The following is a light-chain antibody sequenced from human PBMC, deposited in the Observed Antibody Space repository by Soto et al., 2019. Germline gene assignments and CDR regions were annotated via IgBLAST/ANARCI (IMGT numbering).Light chain of an antibody. CDR1: QSISNW. CDR2: DAS. J-gene: IGKJ1*01. Sequence: DIQMTQSPSTLSASVGDRVTITCRASQSISNWLAWYQQKPGKAPKVLIYDASSLESGVPSRFSGSGSGTEFTLTIRSLQPDDFATYYCQQYNSYSPEFGQGTKVEIK. CDR3: QQYNSYSPE. V-gene: IGKV1-5*01.